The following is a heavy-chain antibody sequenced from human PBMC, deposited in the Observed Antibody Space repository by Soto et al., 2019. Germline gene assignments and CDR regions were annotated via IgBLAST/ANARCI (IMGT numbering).Heavy chain of an antibody. Sequence: PGGSLRLSCAASGFTFSSYSMNWVRQAPGKGLEWVSSISSSSSYIYYADSVKGRFTISRDNAKNSLYLQMNSLRAEDTAVYYCARAERLYNWNYAIDYWGQGTLVTVSS. CDR2: ISSSSSYI. CDR1: GFTFSSYS. V-gene: IGHV3-21*01. CDR3: ARAERLYNWNYAIDY. J-gene: IGHJ4*02. D-gene: IGHD1-7*01.